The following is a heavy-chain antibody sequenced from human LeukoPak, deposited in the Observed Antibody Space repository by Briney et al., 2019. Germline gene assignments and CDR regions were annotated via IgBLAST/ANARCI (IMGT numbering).Heavy chain of an antibody. Sequence: GGSLRLSCAASGFTFSSYSMNWVRQAPGKGLEWVANVKQDGSERYYVDSVKGRFTISRDNAKNLLYLQMNSLRAEDTAFYYCARDNPQSYWGQGTLVTVSS. CDR3: ARDNPQSY. J-gene: IGHJ4*02. V-gene: IGHV3-7*01. CDR2: VKQDGSER. CDR1: GFTFSSYS.